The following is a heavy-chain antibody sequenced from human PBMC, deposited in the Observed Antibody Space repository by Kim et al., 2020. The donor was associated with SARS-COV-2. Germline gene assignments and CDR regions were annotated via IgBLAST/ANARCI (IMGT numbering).Heavy chain of an antibody. CDR2: INHSGST. D-gene: IGHD3-16*01. CDR3: ARGRGDFDY. V-gene: IGHV4-34*01. J-gene: IGHJ4*02. CDR1: GGSFSGYY. Sequence: SETLSLTCAVYGGSFSGYYWSWIRQPPGKGLEWIGEINHSGSTNYNPSLKSRVTISVDTSKNQFYLKLSSVTAADTAVYYCARGRGDFDYWGQGTLVTVSS.